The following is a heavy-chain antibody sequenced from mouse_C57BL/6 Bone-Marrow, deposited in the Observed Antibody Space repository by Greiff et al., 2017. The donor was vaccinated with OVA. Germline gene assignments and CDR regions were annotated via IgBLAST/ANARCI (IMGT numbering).Heavy chain of an antibody. V-gene: IGHV5-9-1*02. J-gene: IGHJ4*01. CDR1: GFTFSSYA. CDR2: ISSGGDYI. Sequence: EVQLVESGEGLVKPGGSLKLSCAASGFTFSSYAMSWVRQTPEKRLEWVAYISSGGDYIYYADTVKGRFTISRDNARNTLCLQMSSLKSEDTAKYYCQRLLDAIDYWYRGTAVTVTS. D-gene: IGHD2-1*01. CDR3: QRLLDAIDY.